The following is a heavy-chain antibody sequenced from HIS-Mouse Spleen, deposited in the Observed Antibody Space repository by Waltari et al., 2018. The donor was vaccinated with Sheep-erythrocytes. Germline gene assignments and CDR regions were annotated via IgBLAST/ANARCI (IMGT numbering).Heavy chain of an antibody. CDR1: GGTFSSYA. Sequence: QVQLVQSGAEVKKPWSSVKVSCKASGGTFSSYAISWVRQAPGQGLEWMGRIIPTLGIANYAQKFQGRVTITADKSTSTAYMELSSLRSEDTAVYYCAQTGATTPHFDYWGQGTLVTVSS. V-gene: IGHV1-69*04. D-gene: IGHD1-26*01. CDR3: AQTGATTPHFDY. J-gene: IGHJ4*02. CDR2: IIPTLGIA.